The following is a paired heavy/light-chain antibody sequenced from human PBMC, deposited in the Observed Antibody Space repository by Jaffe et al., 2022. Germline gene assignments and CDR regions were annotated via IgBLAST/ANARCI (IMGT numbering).Light chain of an antibody. CDR2: DAS. CDR1: QGIRNH. CDR3: QNYNGDPLT. V-gene: IGKV1-27*01. Sequence: DIQMTQSPSSLSASVGDTVTITCRASQGIRNHLVWYQQKPGKVPNLLIYDASTLQSGVPSRFSGSGSGTDFTLTISSLQPEDVATYYCQNYNGDPLTFGPGTKVDI. J-gene: IGKJ3*01.
Heavy chain of an antibody. V-gene: IGHV3-74*01. CDR2: INPEGVTT. Sequence: EVQLVESGGNLVQPGGSLRLSCAASGFTFRRNWMHWVRQAPGEGLVWVARINPEGVTTRYADFVKGRFTISRDNANNTLYLQMNSLRVEDTAVYYCGREYDWSIDQWGQGTPVTVSS. CDR3: GREYDWSIDQ. J-gene: IGHJ4*02. D-gene: IGHD1-20*01. CDR1: GFTFRRNW.